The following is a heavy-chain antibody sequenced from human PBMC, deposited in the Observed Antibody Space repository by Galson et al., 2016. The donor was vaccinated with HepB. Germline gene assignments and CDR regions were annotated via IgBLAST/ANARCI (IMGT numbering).Heavy chain of an antibody. CDR3: AKRTSHDYGALLDY. CDR2: MTDSGGST. D-gene: IGHD4-17*01. V-gene: IGHV3-23*01. Sequence: SLRLSCAASGFTFRSYAMSWVRQAPGKGLEWVLTMTDSGGSTYYADAVKGRFTISRDNSKNTLFPQMNSLRVEDTAMYYRAKRTSHDYGALLDYWGQGTLVTVSS. CDR1: GFTFRSYA. J-gene: IGHJ4*02.